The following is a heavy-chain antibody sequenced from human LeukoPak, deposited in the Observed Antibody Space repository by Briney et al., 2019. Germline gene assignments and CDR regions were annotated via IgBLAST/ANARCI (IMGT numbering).Heavy chain of an antibody. V-gene: IGHV4-59*08. D-gene: IGHD6-19*01. Sequence: SETLSLTCTVSGGSISSYYWSWIRQPPGKGLEWIGYIYYSGSTNYNPSLKSRVTISVDTSKNQFSLKLSSVTAADTAVYYCARQGAVAATIDYWGQGTLVTVSP. CDR3: ARQGAVAATIDY. J-gene: IGHJ4*02. CDR2: IYYSGST. CDR1: GGSISSYY.